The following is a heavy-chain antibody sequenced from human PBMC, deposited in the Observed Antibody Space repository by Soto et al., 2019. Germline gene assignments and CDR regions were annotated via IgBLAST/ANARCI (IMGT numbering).Heavy chain of an antibody. CDR3: TRGPRSTSTGTGAY. Sequence: GSLRLSCAASGFTFSMYWMHWVRQVPGKGPEWVSRINDDGISTNYADSVKGRFTISRDNAKNTLYLQMNALRVEDTAVYYCTRGPRSTSTGTGAYWGQGTQVTVS. CDR1: GFTFSMYW. J-gene: IGHJ4*02. D-gene: IGHD1-1*01. V-gene: IGHV3-74*01. CDR2: INDDGIST.